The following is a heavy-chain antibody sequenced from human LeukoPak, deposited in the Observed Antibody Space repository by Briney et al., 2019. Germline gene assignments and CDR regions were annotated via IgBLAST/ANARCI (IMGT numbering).Heavy chain of an antibody. D-gene: IGHD3-22*01. CDR3: AKVYSSGYQTHPFDY. Sequence: GGSLRLSCAASGFTISSYAMGWVRQAPGKGLEWVSAISGSGGSTYYADSVKGRFTISRDNSKNTLYLQMNSLRAEDTAVYYCAKVYSSGYQTHPFDYWGQGTLVTVSS. V-gene: IGHV3-23*01. J-gene: IGHJ4*02. CDR1: GFTISSYA. CDR2: ISGSGGST.